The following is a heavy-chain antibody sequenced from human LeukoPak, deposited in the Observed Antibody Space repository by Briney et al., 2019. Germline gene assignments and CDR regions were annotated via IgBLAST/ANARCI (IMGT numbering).Heavy chain of an antibody. J-gene: IGHJ4*02. Sequence: PGGSLRLSCAASGFTFSSYAMSWVRQAPGKGLEWAAIIWYDGSNKYYADSVKGRFTISRDNSKNTLYLQMNSLRAEDTAVYYCARWGYGYYNLDYWGQGTLVTVSS. CDR3: ARWGYGYYNLDY. V-gene: IGHV3-33*08. D-gene: IGHD3-9*01. CDR1: GFTFSSYA. CDR2: IWYDGSNK.